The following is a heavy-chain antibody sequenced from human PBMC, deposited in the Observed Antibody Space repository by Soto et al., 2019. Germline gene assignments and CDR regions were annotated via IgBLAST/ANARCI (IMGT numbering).Heavy chain of an antibody. CDR3: AKDGSTFSYHYALDV. CDR2: ISYDGGIK. D-gene: IGHD6-13*01. J-gene: IGHJ6*02. V-gene: IGHV3-30-3*01. Sequence: QVQLVESGGGVVQPGRSLRLSCVASEFTFSSFAMHWVRQAPGKGLEWVTVISYDGGIKHYADSVRGRFTVSRDNSKNTDFLQMNSLRDEDTAVYYCAKDGSTFSYHYALDVWGQGTTVTVSS. CDR1: EFTFSSFA.